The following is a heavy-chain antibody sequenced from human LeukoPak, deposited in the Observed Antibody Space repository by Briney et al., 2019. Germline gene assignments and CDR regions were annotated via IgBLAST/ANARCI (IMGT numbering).Heavy chain of an antibody. CDR1: GGSISSGSYY. Sequence: PSETLSLTCTISGGSISSGSYYWSWIRQPAGKGLEWIGRSHTSGSTNYNPSLKSRVAISIDTSKNQFTLKLSSLTAADTAAYYCARSPQYNGRYANWFDPWGQGTLVTVSS. CDR2: SHTSGST. CDR3: ARSPQYNGRYANWFDP. V-gene: IGHV4-61*02. D-gene: IGHD1-26*01. J-gene: IGHJ5*02.